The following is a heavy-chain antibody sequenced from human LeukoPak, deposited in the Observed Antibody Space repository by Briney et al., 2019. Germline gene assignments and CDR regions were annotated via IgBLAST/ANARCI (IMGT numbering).Heavy chain of an antibody. D-gene: IGHD2-2*01. CDR1: GGSISSSSYY. Sequence: SETLSLTCTVSGGSISSSSYYWGWIRQPPGKGLEWIGSIYYSGSTYYNPSLKSRVTISVDASKNQFSLKLSSVTAADTAVYYCATGGQIVVVPAATQDYWGQGTLVTVSS. CDR2: IYYSGST. V-gene: IGHV4-39*01. J-gene: IGHJ4*02. CDR3: ATGGQIVVVPAATQDY.